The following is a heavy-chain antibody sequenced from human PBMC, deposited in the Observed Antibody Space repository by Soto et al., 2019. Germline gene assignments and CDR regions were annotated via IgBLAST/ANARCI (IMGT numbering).Heavy chain of an antibody. J-gene: IGHJ6*02. D-gene: IGHD6-19*01. Sequence: QAQLEQSGGEVKKPGSSVKVSCKASRVAFSKFIVTWVRQAPGLGLEWVGGIIPIFGTANYAQKFQGRVTMTADESTSTSDMEVNNLRSEDTAVYYCAKGRYSSPMGYYYGRDVWGQGTTVTVSS. V-gene: IGHV1-69*01. CDR1: RVAFSKFI. CDR3: AKGRYSSPMGYYYGRDV. CDR2: IIPIFGTA.